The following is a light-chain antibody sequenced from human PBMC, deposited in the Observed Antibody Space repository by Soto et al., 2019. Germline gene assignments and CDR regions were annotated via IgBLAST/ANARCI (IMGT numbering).Light chain of an antibody. CDR3: SSYTSSNTLEV. Sequence: SVLLQPASVSGSPGPSITLSCSGTGRDVGGSHSVSWYHHHPPSAPHLLIYEASSRPSGVSSRFAGSKSGNTASLTISGLQAEDDADYYCSSYTSSNTLEVFGVGTKLTVL. J-gene: IGLJ1*01. CDR2: EAS. CDR1: GRDVGGSHS. V-gene: IGLV2-14*01.